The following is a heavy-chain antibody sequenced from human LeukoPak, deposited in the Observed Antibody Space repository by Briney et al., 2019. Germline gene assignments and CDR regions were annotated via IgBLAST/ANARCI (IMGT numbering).Heavy chain of an antibody. J-gene: IGHJ4*02. CDR2: IYHSGST. D-gene: IGHD5-12*01. V-gene: IGHV4-38-2*02. Sequence: SETLSLACTVSGYSISSGYYWGWIRQPPGKGLERIGSIYHSGSTYYKPSLKSRVTISVDTSKNQFSLKPSSVTAADTAVYYCVRVRLTKLYYFDYWGQGTLVTVSS. CDR3: VRVRLTKLYYFDY. CDR1: GYSISSGYY.